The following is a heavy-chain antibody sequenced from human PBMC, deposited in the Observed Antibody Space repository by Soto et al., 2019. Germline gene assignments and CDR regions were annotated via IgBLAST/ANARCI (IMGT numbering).Heavy chain of an antibody. CDR2: IYYSGST. CDR1: GGSISSGGYY. J-gene: IGHJ5*02. V-gene: IGHV4-31*03. CDR3: ARGEGHIWGSYNWFDP. Sequence: SETLSLTCTVSGGSISSGGYYWSWIRQHPGKGLEWIGYIYYSGSTYYNPSLKSRVTISVDTSKNQFSLKLSSVTAADTAVYYCARGEGHIWGSYNWFDPWGQGTLVTVSS. D-gene: IGHD3-16*01.